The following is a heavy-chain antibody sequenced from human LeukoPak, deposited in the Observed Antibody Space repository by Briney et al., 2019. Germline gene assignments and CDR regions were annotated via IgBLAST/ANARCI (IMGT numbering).Heavy chain of an antibody. CDR3: ARTWYYDILTARGPYYFVY. D-gene: IGHD3-9*01. V-gene: IGHV1-69*13. J-gene: IGHJ4*02. CDR2: IIPIFGTA. CDR1: GGTFSSYA. Sequence: GASVKVSCKASGGTFSSYAISWVRQAPGQGLEWMGGIIPIFGTANYAQKFQGRVTITADESTSTAYMELSSLRSENTAVYYCARTWYYDILTARGPYYFVYWGQGTLVTVSS.